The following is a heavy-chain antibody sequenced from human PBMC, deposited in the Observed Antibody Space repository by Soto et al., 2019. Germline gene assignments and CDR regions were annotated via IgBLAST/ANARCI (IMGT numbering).Heavy chain of an antibody. J-gene: IGHJ3*02. CDR2: IYWDDDK. Sequence: QITLKESGPTLVKPTQPLTLTCTFSGFSLSTSGVSVGWIRQPPGKALGWLALIYWDDDKRYSPSLKSRVTITKDTSKNQVILTMSNMDPVDTATYYCAHGSGATDAFDIWGQGTMVTVSS. D-gene: IGHD6-19*01. V-gene: IGHV2-5*02. CDR1: GFSLSTSGVS. CDR3: AHGSGATDAFDI.